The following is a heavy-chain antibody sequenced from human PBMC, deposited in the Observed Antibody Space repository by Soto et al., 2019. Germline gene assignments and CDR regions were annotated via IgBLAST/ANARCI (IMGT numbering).Heavy chain of an antibody. V-gene: IGHV4-30-4*01. Sequence: QVQLQESGPGLVKPSQTLSLTCTVSGGSISSGDYYWTWIRQPPGKALEWIGYIYYNGSTYYNPSLKSRVTISVDTSKNQFSLKLSSVTAADTAVYYCARVDGVSGVDYWGQGTLVTVSS. CDR1: GGSISSGDYY. CDR3: ARVDGVSGVDY. J-gene: IGHJ4*02. D-gene: IGHD5-12*01. CDR2: IYYNGST.